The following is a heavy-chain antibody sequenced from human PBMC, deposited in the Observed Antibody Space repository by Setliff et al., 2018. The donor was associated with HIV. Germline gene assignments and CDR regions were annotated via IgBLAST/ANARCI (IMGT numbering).Heavy chain of an antibody. V-gene: IGHV4-34*01. CDR2: INHSGST. D-gene: IGHD2-15*01. CDR3: ARARRAGSGPKYFQH. Sequence: PSETLSLTCTVSDDSFSTNYWSWVRQPPGKGLEWIGEINHSGSTNYNPSLKSRVTMSVDKSKTQFSLRLSSVTAADTAVYYCARARRAGSGPKYFQHWGQGTLVTVSS. J-gene: IGHJ1*01. CDR1: DDSFSTNY.